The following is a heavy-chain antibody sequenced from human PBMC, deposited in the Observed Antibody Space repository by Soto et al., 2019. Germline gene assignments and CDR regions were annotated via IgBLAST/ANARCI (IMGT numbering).Heavy chain of an antibody. CDR1: GYTFTSHP. D-gene: IGHD3-10*01. J-gene: IGHJ4*02. V-gene: IGHV1-3*01. CDR3: ARVRLYGSGSYYNGPLADY. CDR2: INAGNGTT. Sequence: ASVKVSCKASGYTFTSHPIHWVRQAPGQSLKRMEWINAGNGTTKYAQKLQGRVTITAETSTSTAYMELSSLRSEDTAVYYFARVRLYGSGSYYNGPLADYWGQGTLVTVSS.